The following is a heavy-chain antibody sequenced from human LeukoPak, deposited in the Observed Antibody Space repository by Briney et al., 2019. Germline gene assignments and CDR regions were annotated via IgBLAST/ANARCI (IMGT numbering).Heavy chain of an antibody. CDR2: IRGDGSVA. J-gene: IGHJ2*01. Sequence: GGSLRLSCAASGFTFSRYSIHWVRQAPGKGLEYVSVIRGDGSVAYYSDSVRGRFTISRENSKNTVYLQMGRLRTEDMAVYYCAREGGPSGHWYYDLWGRGTLVTVSS. CDR3: AREGGPSGHWYYDL. V-gene: IGHV3-64*02. CDR1: GFTFSRYS.